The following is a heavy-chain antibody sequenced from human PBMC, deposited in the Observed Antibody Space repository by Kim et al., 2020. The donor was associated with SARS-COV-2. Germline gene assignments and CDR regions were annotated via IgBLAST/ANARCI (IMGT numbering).Heavy chain of an antibody. D-gene: IGHD3-16*02. J-gene: IGHJ6*02. Sequence: YDADPVKGRFTISRDNSKNTLYLQMNSLRAEDTAVYYCAKDRYERDGMDVWGQGTTVTVSS. V-gene: IGHV3-23*01. CDR3: AKDRYERDGMDV.